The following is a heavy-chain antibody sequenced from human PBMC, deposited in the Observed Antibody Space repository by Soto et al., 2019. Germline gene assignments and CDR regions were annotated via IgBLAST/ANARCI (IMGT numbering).Heavy chain of an antibody. J-gene: IGHJ4*02. D-gene: IGHD3-16*02. CDR1: GFSVSANY. Sequence: EVRLVESGGGLIQPGKSLRLSCVASGFSVSANYMTWVRQAPGKGLEWVSVIHGGGNTYYADSVEGRFTISRDDSKNIVHLQMESLRADDTAVYYCAKVRYEYLWGSYSSTGNFDSWGQGALVTVSS. V-gene: IGHV3-53*01. CDR3: AKVRYEYLWGSYSSTGNFDS. CDR2: IHGGGNT.